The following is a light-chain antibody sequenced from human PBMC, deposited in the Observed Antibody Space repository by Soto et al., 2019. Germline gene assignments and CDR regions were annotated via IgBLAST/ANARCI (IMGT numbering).Light chain of an antibody. CDR1: HSVSSSY. J-gene: IGKJ5*01. CDR2: GAS. Sequence: IVVTQSPGTLSFTPGDRATLSCSASHSVSSSYLAWYQQKPGQAPRLLIYGASSRATGIPDRFSGSGSGTDFTLTISRLEPADFALYYCQHYGSSPPVTFGQGTDWRL. CDR3: QHYGSSPPVT. V-gene: IGKV3-20*01.